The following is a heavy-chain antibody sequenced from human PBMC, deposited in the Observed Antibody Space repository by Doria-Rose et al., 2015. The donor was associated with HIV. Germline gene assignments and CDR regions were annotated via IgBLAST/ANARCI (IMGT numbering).Heavy chain of an antibody. CDR1: GFSFESYA. V-gene: IGHV3-9*01. Sequence: VQLVQSGGGLVQPGRSLRLSCVGSGFSFESYAMHWVRLAPGKGLEWVAGISWDGGAKGNAGSVEGRFTIARDNAKKSVYLEMRSLRPEDTAFYYCAKAPIIGPKYYFYMDVWGKGTSVTVSS. D-gene: IGHD3-3*01. CDR2: ISWDGGAK. J-gene: IGHJ6*03. CDR3: AKAPIIGPKYYFYMDV.